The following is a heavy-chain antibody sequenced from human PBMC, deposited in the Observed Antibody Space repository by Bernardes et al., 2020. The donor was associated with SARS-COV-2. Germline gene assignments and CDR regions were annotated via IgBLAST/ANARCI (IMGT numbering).Heavy chain of an antibody. CDR2: ISSSSSTI. V-gene: IGHV3-48*02. J-gene: IGHJ4*02. CDR1: GFTFSSYS. D-gene: IGHD4-4*01. Sequence: GGSLRLSCAASGFTFSSYSMNWVRQAPGKGLEWVSYISSSSSTIYYADSVKGRFTISRDNAKNSLYLQMNSLRDEDTAVYYCARVRVTYKTLDFDYWGQGTLVTVSS. CDR3: ARVRVTYKTLDFDY.